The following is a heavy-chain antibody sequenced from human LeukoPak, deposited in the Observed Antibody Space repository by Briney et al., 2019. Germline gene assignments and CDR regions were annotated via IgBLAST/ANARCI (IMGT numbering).Heavy chain of an antibody. CDR2: ISYSGST. V-gene: IGHV4-59*08. CDR3: ARHEESAYKYALDY. J-gene: IGHJ4*02. Sequence: PSETLSLTCTVSGGYFSSYYWSWIRQPPGKGLEWIAYISYSGSTNYNPSLKSRLTISIDTSKNQFSLKLNSVTAADTAVYYCARHEESAYKYALDYWGQGTLVTVSS. D-gene: IGHD2-2*01. CDR1: GGYFSSYY.